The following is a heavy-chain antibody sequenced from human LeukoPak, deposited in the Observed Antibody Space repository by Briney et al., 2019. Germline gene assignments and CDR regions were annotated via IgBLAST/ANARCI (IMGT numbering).Heavy chain of an antibody. J-gene: IGHJ3*02. CDR1: GFTFSDAW. D-gene: IGHD1-26*01. CDR2: IKSKTDGGTT. CDR3: ARVQWELGYAFDI. Sequence: GGSLRLSCAASGFTFSDAWMSWVRQAPGKGLEWVGRIKSKTDGGTTDYAAPVKGRFTISRDDSKNTLYLQMNSLKTEDTAVYYCARVQWELGYAFDIWGQGTMVTVSS. V-gene: IGHV3-15*01.